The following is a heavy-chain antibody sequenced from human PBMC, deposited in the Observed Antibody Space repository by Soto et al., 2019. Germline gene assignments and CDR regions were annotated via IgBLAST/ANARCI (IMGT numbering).Heavy chain of an antibody. CDR1: GLTFSNYA. CDR3: ARLYYGSGSGPRVDP. CDR2: ISGSGGST. Sequence: AGGSLRLSCAASGLTFSNYAMSWVRQAPGKGLEWVSTISGSGGSTYYADSVKGRFTISRDNSKNTLCLQMNSLRAEDTAVYYCARLYYGSGSGPRVDPWGQGTLVTVSS. D-gene: IGHD3-10*01. J-gene: IGHJ5*02. V-gene: IGHV3-23*01.